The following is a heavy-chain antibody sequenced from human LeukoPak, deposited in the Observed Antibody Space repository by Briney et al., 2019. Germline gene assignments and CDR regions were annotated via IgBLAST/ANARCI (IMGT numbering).Heavy chain of an antibody. CDR3: AKVDFGVVPEPFDAFDI. Sequence: GESLKISCKGSGYSFTSYWIGWVRQMPGKGLEWMGIIYPGDSDTRYSPSFQGQVTISADKSISTAYLQWSSLKASDTAMYYCAKVDFGVVPEPFDAFDIWGQGTMVTVSS. CDR2: IYPGDSDT. D-gene: IGHD3-3*01. V-gene: IGHV5-51*01. J-gene: IGHJ3*02. CDR1: GYSFTSYW.